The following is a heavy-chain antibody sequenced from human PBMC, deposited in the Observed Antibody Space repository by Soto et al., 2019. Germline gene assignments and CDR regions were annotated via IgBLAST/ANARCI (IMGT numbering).Heavy chain of an antibody. D-gene: IGHD3-16*01. Sequence: EVQLLESGGALVQPGGSLRLSCAASGFTFSSYVMSWVRQAPGKGLEWVSGISGSGGSTYYAASVKGRFTISRDNSKNTLDLQMNSLRAEDTAVYYCAKELFGATLFYFDYWGQGTLVTVSS. CDR2: ISGSGGST. J-gene: IGHJ4*02. V-gene: IGHV3-23*01. CDR3: AKELFGATLFYFDY. CDR1: GFTFSSYV.